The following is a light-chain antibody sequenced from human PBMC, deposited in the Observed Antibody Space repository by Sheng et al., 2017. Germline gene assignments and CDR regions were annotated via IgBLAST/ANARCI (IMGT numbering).Light chain of an antibody. V-gene: IGKV3-20*01. CDR3: QQYGGSRT. CDR1: QRVSSDY. CDR2: DAS. J-gene: IGKJ1*01. Sequence: IVLTQSPGTLSLSPGERATLSCRASQRVSSDYLAWYQQKPGQAPRLLIYDASKRATGIPDRFSGSGSGTDFTLTISRLELEDLAVYYCQQYGGSRTFGQGTKVEI.